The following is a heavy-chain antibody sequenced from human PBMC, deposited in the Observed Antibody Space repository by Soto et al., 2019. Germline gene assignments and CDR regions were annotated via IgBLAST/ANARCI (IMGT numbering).Heavy chain of an antibody. D-gene: IGHD2-8*02. CDR2: ISFDGSDK. Sequence: AGGSLRLSWAAAGLTFRNAGTHWVRQSPGKGLDWLTLISFDGSDKYYADSVKGRFTISRDNSKNMLYLQMDSLGADDTALYYCAKAFDIYWYYFDCSRQVTPVTV. CDR3: AKAFDIYWYYFDC. J-gene: IGHJ4*02. V-gene: IGHV3-30*18. CDR1: GLTFRNAG.